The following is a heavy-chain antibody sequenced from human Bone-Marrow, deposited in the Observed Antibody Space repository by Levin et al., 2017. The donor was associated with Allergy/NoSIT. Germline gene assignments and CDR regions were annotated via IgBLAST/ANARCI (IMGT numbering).Heavy chain of an antibody. CDR1: GFIFSTYA. J-gene: IGHJ4*02. V-gene: IGHV3-23*01. Sequence: GESLKISCAASGFIFSTYAMSWVRQAPGKGLEWVSSISASGANIYYADSVKGRFTISRDSSNNNLYLQMNSLRAEDTAVYYCAKIIDGGGLDYWGQGTLVTVSS. D-gene: IGHD2/OR15-2a*01. CDR3: AKIIDGGGLDY. CDR2: ISASGANI.